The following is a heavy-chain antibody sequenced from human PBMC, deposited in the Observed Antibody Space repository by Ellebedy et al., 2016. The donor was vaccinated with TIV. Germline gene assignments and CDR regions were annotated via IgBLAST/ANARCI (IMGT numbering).Heavy chain of an antibody. CDR1: GFTFSSYT. CDR2: ISSSSSSI. V-gene: IGHV3-48*01. D-gene: IGHD3-9*01. CDR3: AREQSPYYEILTGSFDY. Sequence: PGGSLRLSCAASGFTFSSYTMNWVRQAPGKGLEWLSQISSSSSSIYYADSVKGRFTISRDNSKSTLYLEMKSLRVEDTAVYYCAREQSPYYEILTGSFDYWGQGALVTVSS. J-gene: IGHJ4*02.